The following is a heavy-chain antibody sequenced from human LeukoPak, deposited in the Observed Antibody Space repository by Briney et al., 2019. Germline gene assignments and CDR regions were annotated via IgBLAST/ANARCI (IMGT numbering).Heavy chain of an antibody. D-gene: IGHD4/OR15-4a*01. CDR3: ATTGANWANDY. J-gene: IGHJ4*02. V-gene: IGHV1-2*02. Sequence: ASVKVSCKAYGYTFAGYYLHWFRQAPGQGLECVGWIRPNSGATNYAQKFQGRATMTRDTSINTSYMELSSLRSDDSAVYYCATTGANWANDYWGQGTPVTVSS. CDR2: IRPNSGAT. CDR1: GYTFAGYY.